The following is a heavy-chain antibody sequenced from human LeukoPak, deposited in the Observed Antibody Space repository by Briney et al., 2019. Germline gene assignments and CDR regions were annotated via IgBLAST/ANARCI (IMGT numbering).Heavy chain of an antibody. V-gene: IGHV3-11*05. D-gene: IGHD6-13*01. CDR3: ARARIAAEVDY. CDR1: GFAFSDYY. CDR2: ISSSSSYT. J-gene: IGHJ4*02. Sequence: GGSLRLSCAASGFAFSDYYMSWIRQAPGKGLEWVSYISSSSSYTNYADSVKGRFTISRDNAKNSLYLQMNSLRAEDTAVYYCARARIAAEVDYWGQGTLVTVSS.